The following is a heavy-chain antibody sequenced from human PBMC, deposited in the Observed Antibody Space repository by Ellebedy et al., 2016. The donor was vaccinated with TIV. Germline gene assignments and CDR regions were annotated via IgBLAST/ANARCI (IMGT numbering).Heavy chain of an antibody. CDR2: ISSGSSSI. D-gene: IGHD6-19*01. CDR3: ARDFRQWLAQGDALDV. CDR1: GFTFSLYS. Sequence: GESLKISCAASGFTFSLYSMNWVRQAPGKGLEWISYISSGSSSICYADSVKGRFTITRDNDKNLLYLQMSSLRVEDTAVYYCARDFRQWLAQGDALDVWGQGTTVTVSS. V-gene: IGHV3-48*01. J-gene: IGHJ6*02.